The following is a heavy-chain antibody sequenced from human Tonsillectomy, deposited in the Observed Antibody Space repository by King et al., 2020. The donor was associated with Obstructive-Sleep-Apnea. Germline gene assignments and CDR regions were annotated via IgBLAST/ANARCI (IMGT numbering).Heavy chain of an antibody. J-gene: IGHJ5*02. Sequence: VQLQQWGAGLLKPSETLSLTCAVFGGSFSDYYWNWIRQPPGKGLDWIGEINHSGTTNYNPSLKSRVTISTDTSKNQFSLTLNSVTAADTAVYYCARGSGAATVNWFDPWGQGTLVTVSS. CDR3: ARGSGAATVNWFDP. CDR1: GGSFSDYY. V-gene: IGHV4-34*01. CDR2: INHSGTT. D-gene: IGHD6-13*01.